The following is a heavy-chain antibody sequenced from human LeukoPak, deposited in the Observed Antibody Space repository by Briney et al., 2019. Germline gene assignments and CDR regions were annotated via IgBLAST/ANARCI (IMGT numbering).Heavy chain of an antibody. CDR1: GGSFSGYY. J-gene: IGHJ4*02. Sequence: PSETLSLTCAVYGGSFSGYYWSWIRQPPGKGLEWIGEINHSGSTNYNPSLKSRVTISVDTSKNQFSLKLSSVTAADTAVYYCARHPYYWGQGTLVTVSS. CDR2: INHSGST. CDR3: ARHPYY. V-gene: IGHV4-34*01.